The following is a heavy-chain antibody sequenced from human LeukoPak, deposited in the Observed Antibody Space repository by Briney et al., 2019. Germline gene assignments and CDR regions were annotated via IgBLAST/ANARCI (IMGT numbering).Heavy chain of an antibody. CDR3: ASLPVAGRRGDYFDY. V-gene: IGHV4-34*01. D-gene: IGHD6-19*01. CDR1: GFTFSSYA. CDR2: INHSGST. J-gene: IGHJ4*02. Sequence: GSLRLSCAASGFTFSSYAMSWVRQPPGKGLEWIGEINHSGSTNYNPSLKSRVTISVDTSKNKFSLKLSSVTAADTAVHYCASLPVAGRRGDYFDYWGQGTLVTVSS.